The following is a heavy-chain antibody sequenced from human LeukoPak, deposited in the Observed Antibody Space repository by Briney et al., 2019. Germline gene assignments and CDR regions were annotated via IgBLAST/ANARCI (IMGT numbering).Heavy chain of an antibody. CDR3: ARDENGYVWGSFRA. CDR2: IYYSGSN. V-gene: IGHV4-39*07. J-gene: IGHJ5*02. Sequence: SDTLSLTCTVSGGSISSSSYYWGWIRQPPGKGLEWLGNIYYSGSNYYNPSLESRVTMSLDTSKDQFSLKLSSVTAADTAVYYCARDENGYVWGSFRAWGQGTLVTVSS. D-gene: IGHD3-16*02. CDR1: GGSISSSSYY.